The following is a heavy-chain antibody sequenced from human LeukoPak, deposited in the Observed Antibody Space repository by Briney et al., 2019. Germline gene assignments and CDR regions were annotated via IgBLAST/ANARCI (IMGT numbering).Heavy chain of an antibody. J-gene: IGHJ4*02. CDR3: ARAYSNSYAISDY. Sequence: AGTLRLSCATSGFTFSSYWMSWVRQAQGRGLEWVAKIDQNGGEKFYVVSVKGRFAICRDNGRTSLSLQMSSLRGEDTAVYYCARAYSNSYAISDYWGQGTLVTVSS. V-gene: IGHV3-7*04. CDR2: IDQNGGEK. D-gene: IGHD6-13*01. CDR1: GFTFSSYW.